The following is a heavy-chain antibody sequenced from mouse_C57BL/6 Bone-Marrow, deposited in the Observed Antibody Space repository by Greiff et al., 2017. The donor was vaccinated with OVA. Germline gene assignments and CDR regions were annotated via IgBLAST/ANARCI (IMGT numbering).Heavy chain of an antibody. D-gene: IGHD2-4*01. CDR2: ISNGGGST. J-gene: IGHJ3*01. CDR3: ARFLYYDYDEGFAY. V-gene: IGHV5-12*01. CDR1: GFTFSDYY. Sequence: EVNVVESGGGLVQPGGSLKLSCAASGFTFSDYYMYWVRQTPEKRLEWVAYISNGGGSTYYPDTVKGRFTISRDNAKNTLYLQMSRLKSEDTAMYYCARFLYYDYDEGFAYWGQGTLVTVSA.